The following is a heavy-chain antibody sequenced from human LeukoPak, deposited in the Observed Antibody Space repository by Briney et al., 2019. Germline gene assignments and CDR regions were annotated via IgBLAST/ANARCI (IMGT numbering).Heavy chain of an antibody. J-gene: IGHJ3*02. V-gene: IGHV4-59*08. CDR2: VYHSGST. CDR3: ARHYIAAGGGDAFDI. CDR1: GGSMRSYY. D-gene: IGHD6-13*01. Sequence: SKTLSLTCTVSGGSMRSYYWSWIRQPAGKGLEWTGYVYHSGSTYSNPPLKSRVTIPVDTSKNQFSLKLSSVTAADTAIYYCARHYIAAGGGDAFDIWGQGTMVIVSS.